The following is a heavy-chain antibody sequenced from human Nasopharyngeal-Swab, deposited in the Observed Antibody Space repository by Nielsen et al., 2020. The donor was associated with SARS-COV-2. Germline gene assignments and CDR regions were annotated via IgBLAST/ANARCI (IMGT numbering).Heavy chain of an antibody. V-gene: IGHV3-15*01. J-gene: IGHJ6*02. D-gene: IGHD3-3*01. Sequence: WIRQPPGKGLEWVGRIKRKTDGGTTDYAAPVKGRFTISRDDSKNTLYLQMNSLKTEDTAVYYCTTRVEYYDFWSGYYRDYYGMDVWGQGTTVTVSS. CDR2: IKRKTDGGTT. CDR3: TTRVEYYDFWSGYYRDYYGMDV.